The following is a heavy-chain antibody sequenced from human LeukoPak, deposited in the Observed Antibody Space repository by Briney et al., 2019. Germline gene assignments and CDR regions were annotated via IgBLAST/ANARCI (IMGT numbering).Heavy chain of an antibody. Sequence: GGSLRLSCAASGFTFSRNWMSWVRQAPGKGLEWVANINQDGGEKYFVDSVKGRFTISRDNAKNSLYLQMNSLRAEDTAVYHCATGRSCTTCYLPDYWGQGTLVTVSS. CDR3: ATGRSCTTCYLPDY. CDR2: INQDGGEK. CDR1: GFTFSRNW. D-gene: IGHD2-2*01. J-gene: IGHJ4*02. V-gene: IGHV3-7*01.